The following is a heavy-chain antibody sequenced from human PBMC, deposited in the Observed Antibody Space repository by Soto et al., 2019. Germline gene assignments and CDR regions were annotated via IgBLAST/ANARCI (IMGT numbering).Heavy chain of an antibody. CDR3: ARGRYYYGSGSYYNGGYYYYYMDV. CDR1: GYTFTGYY. D-gene: IGHD3-10*01. Sequence: ASVKVSCKAPGYTFTGYYMHWVRHAPGQGLEWMGWINPNSGGTNYAQKFQGWVTMTRDTSISTAYMELSRLRSDDTAVYYCARGRYYYGSGSYYNGGYYYYYMDVWGKGTTVTVSS. V-gene: IGHV1-2*04. J-gene: IGHJ6*03. CDR2: INPNSGGT.